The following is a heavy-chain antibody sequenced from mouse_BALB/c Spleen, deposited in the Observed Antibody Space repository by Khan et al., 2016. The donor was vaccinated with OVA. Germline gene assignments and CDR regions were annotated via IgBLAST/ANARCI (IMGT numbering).Heavy chain of an antibody. J-gene: IGHJ3*01. D-gene: IGHD1-1*01. V-gene: IGHV1S136*01. CDR1: GYTFTNYI. Sequence: VQLKQSGLELIKPGASVKMSCKASGYTFTNYIIHWVKQKPGQGLEWIGYINPYNDGTKYTENFKGKATMTSDKSSSTAYMELNGLTSEDSAVYYWASDYGSSFWFAYWGQGTLVTVSA. CDR3: ASDYGSSFWFAY. CDR2: INPYNDGT.